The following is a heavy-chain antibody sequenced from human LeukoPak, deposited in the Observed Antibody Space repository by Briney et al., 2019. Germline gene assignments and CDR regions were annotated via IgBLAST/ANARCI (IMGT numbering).Heavy chain of an antibody. V-gene: IGHV1-69*06. D-gene: IGHD2-15*01. Sequence: ASVKVSCKASGGTFSSYAISWVRQAPGQGLEWMGGIIPIFGTANYAQKFQGRVTITADKSTSTAYMELSSLRSEDTAVYYCAETSHCSGGSCWGYYFDYWGQGTLVTVSS. CDR2: IIPIFGTA. J-gene: IGHJ4*02. CDR3: AETSHCSGGSCWGYYFDY. CDR1: GGTFSSYA.